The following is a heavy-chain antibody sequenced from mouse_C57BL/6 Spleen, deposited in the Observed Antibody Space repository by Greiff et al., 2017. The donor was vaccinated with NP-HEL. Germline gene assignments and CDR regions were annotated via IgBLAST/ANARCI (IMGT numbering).Heavy chain of an antibody. CDR2: ISNGGGST. D-gene: IGHD2-4*01. CDR1: GFTFSDYY. CDR3: ARPYYDYDEGFAY. J-gene: IGHJ3*01. V-gene: IGHV5-12*01. Sequence: EVKLVESGGGLVQPGGSLKLSCAASGFTFSDYYMYWVRQTPEKRLEWVAYISNGGGSTYYPDTVKGRFTISRDNAKNTLYLQMSRLKSEDTAMYYCARPYYDYDEGFAYWGQGTLVTVSA.